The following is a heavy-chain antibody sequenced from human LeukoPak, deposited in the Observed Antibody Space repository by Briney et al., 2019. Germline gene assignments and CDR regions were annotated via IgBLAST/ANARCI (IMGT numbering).Heavy chain of an antibody. J-gene: IGHJ5*02. D-gene: IGHD1-7*01. CDR1: GGPISSYY. Sequence: PSETLSLTCTVSGGPISSYYWSWIRQPPGKGLEWIGYIYYSGSTNYNPSLKSRVTISVDTSKNQFSLKLSSVTATDTAVYYCARGGILTGTNWFDPWGQGTLVTVSS. V-gene: IGHV4-59*01. CDR3: ARGGILTGTNWFDP. CDR2: IYYSGST.